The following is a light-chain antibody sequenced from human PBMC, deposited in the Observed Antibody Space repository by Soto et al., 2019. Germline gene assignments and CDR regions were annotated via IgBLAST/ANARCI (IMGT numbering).Light chain of an antibody. CDR1: SSDVGGYNY. CDR2: DVR. V-gene: IGLV2-11*01. CDR3: CSYAGAYVYV. Sequence: QSALTQPRSVSGSPGQPVTISCTGTSSDVGGYNYVSWYHQHPGTAPKLIIYDVRKRPSGVPDRFSGSKSGNTASLTISGLQAEDEGDYYCCSYAGAYVYVFGSGTKVTVL. J-gene: IGLJ1*01.